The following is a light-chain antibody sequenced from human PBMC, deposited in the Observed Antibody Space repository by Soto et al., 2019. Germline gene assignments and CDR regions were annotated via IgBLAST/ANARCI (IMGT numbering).Light chain of an antibody. Sequence: QAVVTQPPSASGTPGQRVTISCSGSSSNIGSNYVYWYQQLPGTAPKLLIYRNNQRPSGVPDRFSGSKSGTSASLAISGLRSEDEADDYCAAWDDSLSGWVFGGGTQLNVL. CDR1: SSNIGSNY. J-gene: IGLJ3*02. CDR2: RNN. CDR3: AAWDDSLSGWV. V-gene: IGLV1-47*01.